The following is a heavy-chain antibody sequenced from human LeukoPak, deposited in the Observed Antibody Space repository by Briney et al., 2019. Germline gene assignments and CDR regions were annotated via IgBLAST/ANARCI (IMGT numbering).Heavy chain of an antibody. CDR2: IHHSGST. CDR1: IYSLSSGYY. J-gene: IGHJ4*02. D-gene: IGHD4-17*01. CDR3: ARINGDYLIDY. V-gene: IGHV4-38-2*01. Sequence: SETLSLTCAVSIYSLSSGYYWGWIRQPPGKGLEWFGSIHHSGSTYYNPSLKSRVTISADTSNNQFSLKLTSVTAADTALYYCARINGDYLIDYWGQGTLVTVSS.